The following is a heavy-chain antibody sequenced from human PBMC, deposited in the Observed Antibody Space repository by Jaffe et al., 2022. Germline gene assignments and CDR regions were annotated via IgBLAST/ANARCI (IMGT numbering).Heavy chain of an antibody. J-gene: IGHJ4*02. CDR1: GYTLTELS. CDR2: FDPEDGET. D-gene: IGHD3-16*02. CDR3: ATVRVSPYDYIWGSYRPSYYFDY. V-gene: IGHV1-24*01. Sequence: QVQLVQSGAEVKKPGASVKVSCKVSGYTLTELSMHWVRQAPGKGLEWMGGFDPEDGETIYAQKFQGRVTMTEDTSTDTAYMELSSLRSEDTAVYYCATVRVSPYDYIWGSYRPSYYFDYWGQGTLVTVSS.